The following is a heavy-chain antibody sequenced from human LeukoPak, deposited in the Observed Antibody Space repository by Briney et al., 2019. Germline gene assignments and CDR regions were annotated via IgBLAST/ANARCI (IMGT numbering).Heavy chain of an antibody. V-gene: IGHV3-23*01. CDR2: ISGSGGST. J-gene: IGHJ4*02. D-gene: IGHD1-26*01. Sequence: GGSLRLSCAASGFTFSSYAMSWARQAPGKGLEFISAISGSGGSTYYADSVKGRFTISRDNSKNTLYLQMNSLRAEDTAVYYCADTPVGATPYYFDYWGQGTLVTVSS. CDR3: ADTPVGATPYYFDY. CDR1: GFTFSSYA.